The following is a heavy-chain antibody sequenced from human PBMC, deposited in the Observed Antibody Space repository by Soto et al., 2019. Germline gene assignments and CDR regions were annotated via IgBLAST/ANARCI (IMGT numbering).Heavy chain of an antibody. V-gene: IGHV1-3*01. CDR3: ARDPDSGYDWSYYYGMDV. CDR1: GYTFTSYA. Sequence: GASVKVSCKASGYTFTSYAMHWVRQAPGQRLEWMGWINAGNGNTKYSQKFQGRVTITRDTSASTAYMELSSLRSEGTAVYYCARDPDSGYDWSYYYGMDVWGQGTTVTVSS. D-gene: IGHD5-12*01. J-gene: IGHJ6*02. CDR2: INAGNGNT.